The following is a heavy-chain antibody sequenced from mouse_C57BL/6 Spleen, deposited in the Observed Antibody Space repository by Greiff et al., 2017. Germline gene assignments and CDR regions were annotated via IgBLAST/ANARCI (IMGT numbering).Heavy chain of an antibody. J-gene: IGHJ3*01. V-gene: IGHV1-80*01. Sequence: QVQLQQSGAELVKPGASVKISCKASGYAFSSYWMNWVKQRPGKGLEWIGQIYPGDGDTNYNGKFKGKATLTADKSSSTAYLQLSSLTSEDSAVSFCACKELEAWFAYWGQGTLVTVSA. CDR2: IYPGDGDT. CDR1: GYAFSSYW. CDR3: ACKELEAWFAY.